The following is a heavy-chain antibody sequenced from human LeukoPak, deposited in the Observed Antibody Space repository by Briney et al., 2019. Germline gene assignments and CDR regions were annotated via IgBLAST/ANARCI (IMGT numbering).Heavy chain of an antibody. Sequence: PSETLSLTCAVYGGSFSCYYWSWIRQPPGKGLEWIGEINHSGSTNYNPSLKSRVTISVDTSKNQFSLKLSSVTAADTAVYYCARGGTVYSSSWYGSNWFDPWGQGTLVTVSS. CDR1: GGSFSCYY. D-gene: IGHD6-13*01. V-gene: IGHV4-34*01. CDR3: ARGGTVYSSSWYGSNWFDP. J-gene: IGHJ5*02. CDR2: INHSGST.